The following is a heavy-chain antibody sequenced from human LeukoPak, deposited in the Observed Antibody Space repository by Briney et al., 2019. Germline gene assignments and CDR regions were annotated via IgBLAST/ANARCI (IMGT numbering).Heavy chain of an antibody. CDR3: IRGPTYFDY. CDR1: GFAFSSHW. CDR2: INSDGSSA. Sequence: GGSLRLSCAASGFAFSSHWMHWVRQAPGKGLEWVSRINSDGSSASYADSVKGRFTISRDNAKSTLYLQMSRLRAEDTAVYYCIRGPTYFDYWGQGILVTVSS. V-gene: IGHV3-74*01. J-gene: IGHJ4*02.